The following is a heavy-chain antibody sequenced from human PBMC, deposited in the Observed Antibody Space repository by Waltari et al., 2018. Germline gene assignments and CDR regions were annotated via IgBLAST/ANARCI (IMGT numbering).Heavy chain of an antibody. V-gene: IGHV1-69*14. CDR3: ARNLRFLEWLPLRAYYYYMDV. J-gene: IGHJ6*03. D-gene: IGHD3-3*01. CDR1: GGTFSSYA. Sequence: QVQLVQSGAEVKKPGSSVTVSCKASGGTFSSYAISWVRQAPGQGLEWMGGISPIFGTANYAQKFQGRVTITADKSTSTAYMELSSLRSEDTAVYYCARNLRFLEWLPLRAYYYYMDVWGKGTTVTVSS. CDR2: ISPIFGTA.